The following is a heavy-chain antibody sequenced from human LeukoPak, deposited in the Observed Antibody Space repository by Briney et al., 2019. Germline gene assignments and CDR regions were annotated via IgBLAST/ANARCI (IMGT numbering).Heavy chain of an antibody. CDR2: INHSGST. CDR3: ARGYSGYDPFDY. Sequence: SETLSLTCAVYGGSFSGYYWSWIRQPPGRGLEWIGEINHSGSTNYNPSLKSRVTISVDTSKNQFSLKLSSVTAANTAVYYCARGYSGYDPFDYWGQGTLVTVSS. CDR1: GGSFSGYY. V-gene: IGHV4-34*01. D-gene: IGHD5-12*01. J-gene: IGHJ4*02.